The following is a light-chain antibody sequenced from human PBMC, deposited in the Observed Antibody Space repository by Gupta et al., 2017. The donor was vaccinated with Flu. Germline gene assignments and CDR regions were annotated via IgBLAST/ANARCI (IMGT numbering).Light chain of an antibody. CDR3: QQYKRYSWD. V-gene: IGKV1-5*03. CDR1: QSISSW. J-gene: IGKJ2*01. CDR2: KAS. Sequence: DIQMTQSPSTLSASVGDRVTITCRASQSISSWVAWYQQKPGKAPNLLIYKASSLESGVPSRFSGSGSGTEFTLTISSLQPDDFATYYCQQYKRYSWDFGQGTKLEIK.